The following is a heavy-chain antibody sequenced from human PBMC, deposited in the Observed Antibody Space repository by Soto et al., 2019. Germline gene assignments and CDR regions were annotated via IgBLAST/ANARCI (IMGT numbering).Heavy chain of an antibody. CDR2: ISGSGGST. CDR3: AKEIAAAGTWGSLDP. J-gene: IGHJ5*02. Sequence: EVQLLECGGGLVQPGGSLRLSCAASGFTFSSYAMSWVRQAPGKGLEWVSAISGSGGSTYYADSVKGRFTISRDNSKNTLYLQMNSLRAEATAVYYCAKEIAAAGTWGSLDPWGQGTLVTVSS. CDR1: GFTFSSYA. D-gene: IGHD6-13*01. V-gene: IGHV3-23*01.